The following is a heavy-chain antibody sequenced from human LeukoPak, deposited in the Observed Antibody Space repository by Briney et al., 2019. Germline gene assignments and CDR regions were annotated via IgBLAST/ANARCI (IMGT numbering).Heavy chain of an antibody. Sequence: GGSLRLSCAASGFTFSNYAMHWVRQAPGKGLEWVAVISYDGSNKYYADSVKGRFTISRDNSKNTLYLQMNSLRAEDTAVYYCARDRGSSWYYFDYWGQGTLVTVSS. D-gene: IGHD6-13*01. CDR3: ARDRGSSWYYFDY. CDR2: ISYDGSNK. J-gene: IGHJ4*02. V-gene: IGHV3-30*04. CDR1: GFTFSNYA.